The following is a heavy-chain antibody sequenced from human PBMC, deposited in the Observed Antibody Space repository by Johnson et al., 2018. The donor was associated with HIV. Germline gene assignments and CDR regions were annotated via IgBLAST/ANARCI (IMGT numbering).Heavy chain of an antibody. CDR2: IKCDGSEK. CDR3: AKVSRYDAFDI. V-gene: IGHV3-52*01. D-gene: IGHD3-16*02. Sequence: VQLVESGGGLVQPGGSLRLSCAASEMHWVCQAPEKGLEWVADIKCDGSEKYYVDSVRGRLTISRDNAKNSLYLRVNSLRAEDMTVYYCAKVSRYDAFDIWGQGTMVTVSS. J-gene: IGHJ3*02. CDR1: E.